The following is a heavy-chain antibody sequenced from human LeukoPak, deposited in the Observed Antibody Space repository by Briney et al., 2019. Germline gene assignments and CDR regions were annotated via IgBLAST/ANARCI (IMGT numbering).Heavy chain of an antibody. V-gene: IGHV4-34*01. Sequence: SETLSLTCAVYGGSFSGYYWSWIRQPPGKGLEWIGEINHSGSTNYNPSLKSRVTISVDTSKNQFSLKLSSVTAADTAVYYCARLNHDSYYYDSSGIYYFDYWGQGTLVTVSS. J-gene: IGHJ4*02. CDR1: GGSFSGYY. CDR2: INHSGST. D-gene: IGHD3-22*01. CDR3: ARLNHDSYYYDSSGIYYFDY.